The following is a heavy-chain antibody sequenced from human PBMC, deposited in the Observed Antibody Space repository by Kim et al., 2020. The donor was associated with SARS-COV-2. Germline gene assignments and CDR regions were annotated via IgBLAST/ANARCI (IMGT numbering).Heavy chain of an antibody. Sequence: KFQGRVTIIRDTSASTAYMELSSLRSEDTAVYYCARDPITIFYYYYGMDVWGQGTTVTVSS. CDR3: ARDPITIFYYYYGMDV. J-gene: IGHJ6*02. D-gene: IGHD3-9*01. V-gene: IGHV1-3*01.